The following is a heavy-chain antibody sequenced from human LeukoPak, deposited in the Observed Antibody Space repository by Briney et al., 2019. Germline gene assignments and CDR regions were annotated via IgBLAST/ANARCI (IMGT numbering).Heavy chain of an antibody. V-gene: IGHV3-33*01. CDR1: GFSVTRAG. D-gene: IGHD3-10*01. Sequence: GRSLRLSCEASGFSVTRAGMHWVRQTPGKGLEWVAVIWSDGSNINYPDSVKGPFTISRDTSKNRLYLQMDSLRVEDTAVYYCTTSPRGKGFDFWGRGTVVTVSS. CDR2: IWSDGSNI. J-gene: IGHJ3*01. CDR3: TTSPRGKGFDF.